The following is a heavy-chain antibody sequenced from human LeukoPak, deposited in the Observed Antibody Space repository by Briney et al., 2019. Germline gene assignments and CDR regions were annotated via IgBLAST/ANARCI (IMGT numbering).Heavy chain of an antibody. Sequence: SETLSLTCAVYGGSFRGYYWSWIRQPPGKGLEWIGEINHSGSTNYNPSLKSRVTISVDTSKNQFSLKLSSVTAADTAVYYCARGRTGYRRHNWFDPWGQGTLVTVSS. V-gene: IGHV4-34*01. D-gene: IGHD1-1*01. CDR1: GGSFRGYY. J-gene: IGHJ5*02. CDR3: ARGRTGYRRHNWFDP. CDR2: INHSGST.